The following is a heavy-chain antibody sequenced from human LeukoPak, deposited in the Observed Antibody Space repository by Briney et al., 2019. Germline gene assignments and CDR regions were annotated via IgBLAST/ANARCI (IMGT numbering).Heavy chain of an antibody. Sequence: GGSLRLSCAASGFNFSDYYMSWIRQAPGKGLEWVSYISSSGFSTYYAGSVKGRFTISRDNARNSLYLQMNSLAPEDTDLYYCARGKRRFDYWGQGTLVSVSS. CDR2: ISSSGFST. CDR3: ARGKRRFDY. V-gene: IGHV3-11*01. CDR1: GFNFSDYY. J-gene: IGHJ4*02.